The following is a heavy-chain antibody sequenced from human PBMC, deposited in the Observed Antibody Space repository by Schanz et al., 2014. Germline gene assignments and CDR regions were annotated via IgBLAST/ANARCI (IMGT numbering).Heavy chain of an antibody. D-gene: IGHD1-26*01. CDR3: AREAKWGQWYFDL. CDR2: VGDTGTTK. J-gene: IGHJ2*01. CDR1: GFTFSNYG. Sequence: QVQLVESGGGVVQPGGSLRLSCAASGFTFSNYGMHWVRQAPGKGLGWVAVVGDTGTTKFYADSVKGRLTVSRDNSENTVYLEFHSLRSEDTALYYCAREAKWGQWYFDLWGRGSLVTVSS. V-gene: IGHV3-30*02.